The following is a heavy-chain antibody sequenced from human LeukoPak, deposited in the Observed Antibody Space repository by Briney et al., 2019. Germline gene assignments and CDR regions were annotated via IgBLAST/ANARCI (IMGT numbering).Heavy chain of an antibody. CDR1: GGSISSSDYY. CDR3: ARRIANRNWFDP. D-gene: IGHD1/OR15-1a*01. Sequence: PSETLSLTCTVSGGSISSSDYYWGWVRQPPGKGLEWIGSIFYSGAAHCNPSLKSRVTISVDTSNNQFSLMLSSVTAADTAVYYCARRIANRNWFDPRGQGTLVTVSS. V-gene: IGHV4-39*01. J-gene: IGHJ5*02. CDR2: IFYSGAA.